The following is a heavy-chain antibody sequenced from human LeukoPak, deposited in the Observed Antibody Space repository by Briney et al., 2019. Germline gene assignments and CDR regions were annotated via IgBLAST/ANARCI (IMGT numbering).Heavy chain of an antibody. CDR3: AIELPFDY. J-gene: IGHJ4*02. V-gene: IGHV3-74*01. CDR1: RFTFSRYW. Sequence: GGSLRLSCTASRFTFSRYWMHWVRQAPGKGLVWVSRISGDGSTTNYAESVKGRFTISRDNAKNTLYLQMNSLRAEDTAVYYCAIELPFDYWGQGTLVTVSS. CDR2: ISGDGSTT.